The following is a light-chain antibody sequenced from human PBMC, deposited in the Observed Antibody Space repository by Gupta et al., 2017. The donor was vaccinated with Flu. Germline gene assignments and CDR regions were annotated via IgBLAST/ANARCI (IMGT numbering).Light chain of an antibody. CDR2: RVS. CDR1: QSLLYSDGHTY. V-gene: IGKV2D-30*01. CDR3: MQSTHWPRT. J-gene: IGKJ3*01. Sequence: DVVMIQSPFSLPVTLCQPAFISCRSSQSLLYSDGHTYLNWCHQWPGQSPRRLSARVSNWDSGVPDRFSGSGSGSDFTLRISRVEPEDVGVFYCMQSTHWPRTFGPGTRVEIK.